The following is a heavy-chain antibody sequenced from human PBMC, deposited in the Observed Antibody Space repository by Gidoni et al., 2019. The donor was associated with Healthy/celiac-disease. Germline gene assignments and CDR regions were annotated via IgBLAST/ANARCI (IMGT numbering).Heavy chain of an antibody. Sequence: EVQLVESGGGLVQPGGSLRLSCAASGFTFSSYAMSWVRQAPGKGLGWVSAISGSGGSTYYADSVKGRFTISRDNSKNTLYLQMNSLRAEDTAVYYCAKDHGGYYGEAYYFDYWGQGTLVTVSS. J-gene: IGHJ4*02. D-gene: IGHD3-10*01. CDR2: ISGSGGST. V-gene: IGHV3-23*04. CDR1: GFTFSSYA. CDR3: AKDHGGYYGEAYYFDY.